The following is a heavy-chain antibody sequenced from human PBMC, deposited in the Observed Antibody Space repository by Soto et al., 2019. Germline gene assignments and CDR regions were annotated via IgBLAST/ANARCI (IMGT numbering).Heavy chain of an antibody. V-gene: IGHV1-69*06. Sequence: SVKVSCKASGGTFSSYAISWVRQAPGQGLEWMGGIIPIFGTANYAQKFQGRVTITADKPTSTAYMELSSLRSEDTAVYYCASSKDCSSTSCYEPLDYYYYGMDVWGQGTTVTVSS. CDR2: IIPIFGTA. CDR1: GGTFSSYA. J-gene: IGHJ6*02. D-gene: IGHD2-2*01. CDR3: ASSKDCSSTSCYEPLDYYYYGMDV.